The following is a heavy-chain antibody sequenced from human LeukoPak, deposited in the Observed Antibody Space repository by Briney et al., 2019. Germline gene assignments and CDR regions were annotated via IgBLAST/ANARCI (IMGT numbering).Heavy chain of an antibody. V-gene: IGHV1-8*01. D-gene: IGHD3-22*01. CDR3: ARGPEYYYDSSGYYYRYYYYGMDV. CDR2: MNPNSGNT. Sequence: GASVKVSCKASGYTFTSYDINWVRQATGQGLEWMGWMNPNSGNTGYAQKFQGRVTMTRNTSISTAYMELCSLRSEDTAVYYCARGPEYYYDSSGYYYRYYYYGMDVWGQGTTVTVSS. CDR1: GYTFTSYD. J-gene: IGHJ6*02.